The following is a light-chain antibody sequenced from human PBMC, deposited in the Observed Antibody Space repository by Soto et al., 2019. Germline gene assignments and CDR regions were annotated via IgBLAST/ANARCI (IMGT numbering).Light chain of an antibody. Sequence: EIVLTQSPGTLSLSPGERATLSCRASQSVSSNYLAWYQQKPGQAPRLLIYGASSRATGIPDRFSGSGSGTDLTLTISRLEPEDFAVYYCHQYGSSPTWTFGQGTKVEIK. CDR3: HQYGSSPTWT. J-gene: IGKJ1*01. V-gene: IGKV3-20*01. CDR1: QSVSSNY. CDR2: GAS.